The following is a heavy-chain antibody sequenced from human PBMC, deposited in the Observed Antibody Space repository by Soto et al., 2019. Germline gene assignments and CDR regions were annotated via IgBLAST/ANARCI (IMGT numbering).Heavy chain of an antibody. D-gene: IGHD3-22*01. CDR2: ISASGGSR. J-gene: IGHJ6*02. Sequence: EVQLLESGGGLVQPGGSLRLSCAVSGFTFNSYGMSWVRQAPGKGLEWVSAISASGGSRYYADSVKGRFTISRDNSKNTLFLQMNSLSAEDTAVYYCARRYYYDGSGPYVMDVWGQGTTVTVSS. CDR1: GFTFNSYG. V-gene: IGHV3-23*01. CDR3: ARRYYYDGSGPYVMDV.